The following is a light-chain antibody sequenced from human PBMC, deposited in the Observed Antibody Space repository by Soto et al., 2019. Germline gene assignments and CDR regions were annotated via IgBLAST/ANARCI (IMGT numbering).Light chain of an antibody. CDR3: SSTAGNNNLV. CDR1: SSDVGGHNY. J-gene: IGLJ3*02. V-gene: IGLV2-8*01. CDR2: EVS. Sequence: QSALTQSPSASGSPGQSVNISCTGTSSDVGGHNYVSWYQHHPGKAPKLIIYEVSKRPSGVPDRFSGSKSGNTASLTVSGLQAEDEAVYYCSSTAGNNNLVFGGGTKLTV.